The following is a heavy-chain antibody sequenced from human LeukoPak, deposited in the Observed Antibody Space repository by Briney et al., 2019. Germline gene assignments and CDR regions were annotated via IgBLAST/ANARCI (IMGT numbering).Heavy chain of an antibody. D-gene: IGHD5-18*01. CDR2: ISNSGSPT. Sequence: GGSLRLSCAASGFTFSRYSMNWVRQAPGKGLEWVSYISNSGSPTYYEDSVRGRFTISRDNAQRSLYLQMNSLRAEDTAVYYCARDISYGSFSYYYYMDVWGKGTTVIVSS. J-gene: IGHJ6*03. V-gene: IGHV3-48*04. CDR3: ARDISYGSFSYYYYMDV. CDR1: GFTFSRYS.